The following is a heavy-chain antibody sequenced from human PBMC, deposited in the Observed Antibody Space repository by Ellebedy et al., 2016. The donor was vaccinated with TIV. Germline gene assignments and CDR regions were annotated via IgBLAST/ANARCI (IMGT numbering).Heavy chain of an antibody. CDR3: VSFGQLPNGREFDY. V-gene: IGHV3-23*01. J-gene: IGHJ4*02. D-gene: IGHD2-2*01. CDR1: GFTFSNYA. Sequence: GESLKISCAASGFTFSNYAMSWVRRSPGKGPDWVSLISGSGEYTYYSDSVKGRLTISRDNSKNSLYLQMNSLRAEGTAVYYCVSFGQLPNGREFDYWGQGTLVTVSS. CDR2: ISGSGEYT.